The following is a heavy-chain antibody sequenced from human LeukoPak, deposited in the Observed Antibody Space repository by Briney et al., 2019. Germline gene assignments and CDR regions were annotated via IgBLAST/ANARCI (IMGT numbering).Heavy chain of an antibody. CDR1: GFTFSSHA. CDR3: AKAAYGDYVNWFDP. Sequence: GGSLRLSCAACGFTFSSHAMNWVRQTPGKGLEWVSSIGGIGASTYYADSVKGRFTISRDNSKNTLYLQMNSLRAEDTALYYCAKAAYGDYVNWFDPWGQGILVIVSS. CDR2: IGGIGAST. J-gene: IGHJ5*02. D-gene: IGHD4-17*01. V-gene: IGHV3-23*01.